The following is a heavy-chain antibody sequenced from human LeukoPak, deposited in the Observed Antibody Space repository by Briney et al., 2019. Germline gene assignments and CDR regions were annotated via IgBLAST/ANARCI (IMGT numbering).Heavy chain of an antibody. CDR2: ISGSGGST. V-gene: IGHV3-23*01. Sequence: GGSLRLSCAASGFTFSSYAMSWVRQAPGKGLEWVSAISGSGGSTYYADSVKGRFTISRDNSKNTLYLQMNSLRAEDTAVYYCARAATDGYNYGYGAFDIWGQGTMVTVSS. CDR3: ARAATDGYNYGYGAFDI. CDR1: GFTFSSYA. J-gene: IGHJ3*02. D-gene: IGHD5-18*01.